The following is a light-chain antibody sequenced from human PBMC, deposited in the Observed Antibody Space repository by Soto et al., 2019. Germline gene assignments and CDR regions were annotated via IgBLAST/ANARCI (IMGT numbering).Light chain of an antibody. J-gene: IGLJ2*01. CDR3: SSYTSSSTRVVV. Sequence: QSVLTQPASVSGSPGQSITISCTGTSSDVGGYNYVSWYQQHPGKAPKLMIYEDSNRPSGVSNRFAGSKSGNTASLTISGLQAEDEADYYCSSYTSSSTRVVVFGGGTKLTV. CDR2: EDS. V-gene: IGLV2-14*01. CDR1: SSDVGGYNY.